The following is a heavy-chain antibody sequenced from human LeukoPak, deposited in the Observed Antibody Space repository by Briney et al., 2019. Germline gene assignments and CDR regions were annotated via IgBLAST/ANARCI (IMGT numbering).Heavy chain of an antibody. CDR1: GFTFSNYA. J-gene: IGHJ6*03. Sequence: PGGSLRLSCAASGFTFSNYAIHWVRQSPGKGLEWVAVISYDGNNKYYADSVKGRFTISRDNAKNSLYLQMNSLRAEDTAVYYCARDNPWGGYYYYYMDVWGKGTTVTVSS. V-gene: IGHV3-30*04. CDR3: ARDNPWGGYYYYYMDV. CDR2: ISYDGNNK. D-gene: IGHD2-21*01.